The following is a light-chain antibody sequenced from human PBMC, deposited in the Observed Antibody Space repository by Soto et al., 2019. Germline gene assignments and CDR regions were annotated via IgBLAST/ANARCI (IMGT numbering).Light chain of an antibody. V-gene: IGLV3-21*04. CDR2: SDS. CDR3: QVWHSSTDHVV. Sequence: SSELTQPPSVSLAPGKTARITCGGNNIGSKSVHWYQQRPGQAPLLVIYSDSDRPSGIPERFSGSNSGNTATLTISRVEVGDEADYYCQVWHSSTDHVVFGGGTKLTVL. J-gene: IGLJ3*02. CDR1: NIGSKS.